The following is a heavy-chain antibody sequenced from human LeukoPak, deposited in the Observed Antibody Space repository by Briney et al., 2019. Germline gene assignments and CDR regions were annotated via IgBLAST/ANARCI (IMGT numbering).Heavy chain of an antibody. CDR3: ARIEAVTRGYNHAYYFDY. CDR1: GGSISSSSYH. CDR2: IYYSGST. J-gene: IGHJ4*02. V-gene: IGHV4-39*07. Sequence: SETLSLTCTVSGGSISSSSYHWGWIRQPPGKGLEWIGSIYYSGSTYYNPSLKSRVTISVDTSKKQFSLKLRTATAADTAVYYCARIEAVTRGYNHAYYFDYWGQGTLVTVSS. D-gene: IGHD5-18*01.